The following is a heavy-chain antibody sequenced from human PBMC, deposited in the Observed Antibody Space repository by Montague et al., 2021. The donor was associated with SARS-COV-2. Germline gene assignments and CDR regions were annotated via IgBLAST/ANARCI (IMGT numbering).Heavy chain of an antibody. CDR2: ISHSGST. CDR3: ARVPYRLLFVPRYYGMDV. J-gene: IGHJ6*02. Sequence: SETLSLTCAVYRGSLSGYYWSWIRQPPGEGLEWIAEISHSGSTSYNPSLKSRVTISVDTSKNQFSLKLSSATAADTAVYYCARVPYRLLFVPRYYGMDVWGQGTTVTVSS. D-gene: IGHD2-2*01. CDR1: RGSLSGYY. V-gene: IGHV4-34*01.